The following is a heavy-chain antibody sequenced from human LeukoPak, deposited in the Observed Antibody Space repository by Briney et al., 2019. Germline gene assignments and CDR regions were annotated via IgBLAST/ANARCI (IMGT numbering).Heavy chain of an antibody. CDR3: AREVYDSSGYPMYNWFDP. CDR2: IYYSGST. CDR1: GGSISSYY. D-gene: IGHD3-22*01. V-gene: IGHV4-59*01. J-gene: IGHJ5*02. Sequence: SETLSLTCTVSGGSISSYYWSWIRQPPGKGLEWIGYIYYSGSTNYNPSLKSRVTISVDTSKNQFSLKLSSVTAADTAVYYCAREVYDSSGYPMYNWFDPWGQGTLVTVSS.